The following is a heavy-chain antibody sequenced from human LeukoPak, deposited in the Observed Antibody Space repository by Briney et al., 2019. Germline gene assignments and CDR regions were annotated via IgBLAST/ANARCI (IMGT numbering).Heavy chain of an antibody. CDR3: ARDEVVRGVITYYYGMDV. CDR2: IYHSGST. J-gene: IGHJ6*04. CDR1: GYSISSGYY. Sequence: KPSETLSLTCAVYGYSISSGYYWGWIRQPPGKGLEWIGSIYHSGSTYYNPSLKSRVTISVDTSKNQFSLKLSSVTAADTAVYYCARDEVVRGVITYYYGMDVWGKGTTVTVSS. V-gene: IGHV4-38-2*02. D-gene: IGHD3-10*01.